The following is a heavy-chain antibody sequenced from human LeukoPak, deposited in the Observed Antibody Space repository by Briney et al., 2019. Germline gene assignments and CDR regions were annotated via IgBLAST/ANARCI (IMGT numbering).Heavy chain of an antibody. D-gene: IGHD3-10*01. CDR3: ARDLPNYYGSGSYGAFDI. CDR1: GFTFSDYY. Sequence: GGSLRLSCSASGFTFSDYYMSWIRQAPGKGLEWVSYISSSGSTIYYADSVKGRFTISRDNAKNSLYLQMNSLRAEDTAVYYCARDLPNYYGSGSYGAFDIWGQGTMVTVSS. V-gene: IGHV3-11*04. J-gene: IGHJ3*02. CDR2: ISSSGSTI.